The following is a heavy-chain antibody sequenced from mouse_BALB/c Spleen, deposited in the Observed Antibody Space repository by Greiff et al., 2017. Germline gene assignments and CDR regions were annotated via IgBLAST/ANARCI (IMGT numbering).Heavy chain of an antibody. J-gene: IGHJ4*01. V-gene: IGHV14-4*02. CDR2: IDPENGDT. Sequence: VQLKESGAELVRSGASVKLSCTASGFNIKDYYMHWVKQRPEQGLEWIGWIDPENGDTEYAPKFQGKATMTADTSSNTAYLQLSSLTSEDTAVYYCNLLWLAHYAMDYWGQGTSVTVSS. D-gene: IGHD2-2*01. CDR1: GFNIKDYY. CDR3: NLLWLAHYAMDY.